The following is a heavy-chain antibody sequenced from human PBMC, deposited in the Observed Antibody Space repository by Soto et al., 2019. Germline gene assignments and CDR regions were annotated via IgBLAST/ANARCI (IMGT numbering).Heavy chain of an antibody. J-gene: IGHJ6*03. CDR3: ASTRVPAAYYYMDV. Sequence: ASVKVSCKASGYTFTSYGISWVRQAPGQGLEWMGWISAYNGNTNYAQKLQGRVTMTTDTSTSTAYMELRSLRSDDTAVYYCASTRVPAAYYYMDVWGKGTTVTVSS. D-gene: IGHD2-2*01. CDR2: ISAYNGNT. CDR1: GYTFTSYG. V-gene: IGHV1-18*01.